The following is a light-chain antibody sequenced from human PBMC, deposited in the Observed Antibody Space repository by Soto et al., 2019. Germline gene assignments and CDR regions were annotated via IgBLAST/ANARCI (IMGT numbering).Light chain of an antibody. CDR1: SSDFGAYNY. CDR3: SSYTTASTQV. V-gene: IGLV2-14*01. Sequence: QSALTQPASVSGSPGQSITISCTGTSSDFGAYNYFSWYQHRPGKSPQLMISEVTKRPSGVSNRFSGSKSGTTASLTISRLQAEDEADYYCSSYTTASTQVFGGGTKLTVL. CDR2: EVT. J-gene: IGLJ2*01.